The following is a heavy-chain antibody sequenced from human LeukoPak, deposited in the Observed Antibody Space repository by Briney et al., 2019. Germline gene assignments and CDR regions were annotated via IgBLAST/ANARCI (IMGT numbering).Heavy chain of an antibody. V-gene: IGHV3-23*01. CDR3: AKGSRDYYDSSGYFLHFDY. Sequence: GGSLRLSCAASGFTFSSYAMSWVRQAPGKGLEWVSAISGSGGSTYYADSVKGRFTISRDNSKNTLYLQMNSLRAEDTAVYYCAKGSRDYYDSSGYFLHFDYWGQGTLVTVSS. J-gene: IGHJ4*02. CDR1: GFTFSSYA. CDR2: ISGSGGST. D-gene: IGHD3-22*01.